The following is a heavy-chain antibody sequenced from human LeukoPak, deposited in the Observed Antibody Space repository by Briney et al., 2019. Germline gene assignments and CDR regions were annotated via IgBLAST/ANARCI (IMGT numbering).Heavy chain of an antibody. CDR2: IYYSGST. Sequence: SETLSLTCTVSGGSISSYYWSWIRQPPGKGLEWIGYIYYSGSTNYNPSLKSRVTISVDTSKNQFSLKLSSVTAAGTAVYYCAREGGYSYGDAPLHFDYWGQGTLVTVSS. J-gene: IGHJ4*02. V-gene: IGHV4-59*12. D-gene: IGHD5-18*01. CDR1: GGSISSYY. CDR3: AREGGYSYGDAPLHFDY.